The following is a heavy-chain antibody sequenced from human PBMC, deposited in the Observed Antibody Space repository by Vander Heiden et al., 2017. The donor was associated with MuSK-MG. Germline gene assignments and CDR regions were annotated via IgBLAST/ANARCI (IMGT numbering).Heavy chain of an antibody. Sequence: QVQLKESGPGLVKPSETLSLTCTVSGGSISNYYWSWIRQPPGKGLEWIGYGHHSGSTNYNPSLTSRVTISVDSSKNQFSLKLSSVTAADTAVYYCARVPAYCGGDCYPDWGHGTMVTVYS. CDR2: GHHSGST. V-gene: IGHV4-59*01. CDR3: ARVPAYCGGDCYPD. CDR1: GGSISNYY. D-gene: IGHD2-21*01. J-gene: IGHJ4*01.